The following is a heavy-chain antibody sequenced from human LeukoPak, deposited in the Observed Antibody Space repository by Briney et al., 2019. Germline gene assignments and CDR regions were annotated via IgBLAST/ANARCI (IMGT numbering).Heavy chain of an antibody. D-gene: IGHD5-18*01. J-gene: IGHJ4*02. CDR1: GGTFSSYA. CDR2: IIPILGIA. Sequence: ASVKVSCKASGGTFSSYAISWVRQAPGQGLEWMGRIIPILGIANYAQKFQGRVTITADKSTSTAYMELSSLRSEDTAVYYCARDGDTAVVLFYWGQGTLVTVSS. CDR3: ARDGDTAVVLFY. V-gene: IGHV1-69*04.